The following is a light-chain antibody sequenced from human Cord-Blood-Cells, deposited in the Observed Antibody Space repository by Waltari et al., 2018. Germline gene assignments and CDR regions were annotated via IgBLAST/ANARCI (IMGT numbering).Light chain of an antibody. Sequence: DIQMTQSPSSLSASVGDRVTITGRARQSISSYLNWYQQKPGKAPKLLIYAASSLQSVVPSRFSGSGSGTDFTLTSSSLQPEDFATYYCQQSYSTPYSFGQGTKLEIK. J-gene: IGKJ2*03. V-gene: IGKV1-39*01. CDR1: QSISSY. CDR2: AAS. CDR3: QQSYSTPYS.